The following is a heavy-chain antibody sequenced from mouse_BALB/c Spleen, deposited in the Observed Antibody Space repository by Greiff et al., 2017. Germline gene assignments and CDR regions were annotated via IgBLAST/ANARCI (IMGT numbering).Heavy chain of an antibody. CDR2: ISDGGSYT. D-gene: IGHD2-10*01. Sequence: EVKLVESGGGLVKPGGSLKLSCAASGFTFSDYYMYWVRQTPEKRLEWVATISDGGSYTYYPDSVKGRFTISRDNAKNNLYLQMSSLKSEDTAMYYCARPYYGRGGYFDVWGAGTTVTVSS. CDR1: GFTFSDYY. CDR3: ARPYYGRGGYFDV. V-gene: IGHV5-4*02. J-gene: IGHJ1*01.